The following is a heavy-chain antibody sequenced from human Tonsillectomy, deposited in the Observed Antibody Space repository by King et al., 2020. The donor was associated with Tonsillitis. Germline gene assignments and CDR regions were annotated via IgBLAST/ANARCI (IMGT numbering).Heavy chain of an antibody. Sequence: VQLVESGAEVKKPGSSVKVSCKASGGTFSRYAISWVRQAPGQGLEWMGGIIPFFGTANYTQKFQGRVTITADESTSTAYMELSSLRSEDTAVYFCARSAGIGYFYYYMDDWGKGTTVTVSS. CDR1: GGTFSRYA. CDR2: IIPFFGTA. J-gene: IGHJ6*03. V-gene: IGHV1-69*01. D-gene: IGHD3-3*01. CDR3: ARSAGIGYFYYYMDD.